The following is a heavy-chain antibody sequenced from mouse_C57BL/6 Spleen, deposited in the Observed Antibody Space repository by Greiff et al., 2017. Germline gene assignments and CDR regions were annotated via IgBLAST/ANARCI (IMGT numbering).Heavy chain of an antibody. CDR2: IDPSDSYP. D-gene: IGHD1-1*01. J-gene: IGHJ2*01. CDR1: GYTFTSYW. CDR3: ARYYYGSLFDY. V-gene: IGHV1-69*01. Sequence: QVQLQQSGAELVMPGASVKLSCKASGYTFTSYWMHWVKQRPGQGLEWIGEIDPSDSYPNYNQKFKGKSTLTVDNSSSTAYMQLSSLTSEDSAVYYCARYYYGSLFDYWGQGTTLTVSS.